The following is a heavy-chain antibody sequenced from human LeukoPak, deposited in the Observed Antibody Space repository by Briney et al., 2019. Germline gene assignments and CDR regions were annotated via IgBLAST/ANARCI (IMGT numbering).Heavy chain of an antibody. J-gene: IGHJ5*02. V-gene: IGHV5-51*01. CDR3: ARQRGAWGSINWFDP. CDR2: INPDDSDT. CDR1: GYTLTTYW. D-gene: IGHD3-16*01. Sequence: GESLKISCEPSGYTLTTYWIGWVRQMPGTGLEWVGAINPDDSDTRYSPSFQGQVAISADKSVRTAYLQWSSRKASDTAMYYCARQRGAWGSINWFDPWGQGTLVTVSS.